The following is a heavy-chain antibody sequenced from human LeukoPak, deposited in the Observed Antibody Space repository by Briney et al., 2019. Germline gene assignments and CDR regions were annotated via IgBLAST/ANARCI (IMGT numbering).Heavy chain of an antibody. CDR3: ARVPGIAAAGPVYWYFDL. CDR2: IYYSGTT. J-gene: IGHJ2*01. V-gene: IGHV4-39*07. Sequence: PSETLSLTCTVSGGSISSSDYYWGWIRQPPGKGLEWIASIYYSGTTHYNPSLKSRVTISVDTSKNQFSLKLSSVTAADTAVYYCARVPGIAAAGPVYWYFDLWGRGTLVTVSS. CDR1: GGSISSSDYY. D-gene: IGHD6-13*01.